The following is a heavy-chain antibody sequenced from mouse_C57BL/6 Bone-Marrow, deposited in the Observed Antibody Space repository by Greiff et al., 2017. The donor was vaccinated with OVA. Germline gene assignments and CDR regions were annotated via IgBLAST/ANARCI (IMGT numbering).Heavy chain of an antibody. CDR3: ARPLVDYDGGVAMDY. J-gene: IGHJ4*01. D-gene: IGHD2-4*01. CDR1: GFTFSDYY. Sequence: EVHLVESGGGLVQPGGSLKLSCAASGFTFSDYYMYWVRQTPEKRLEWVAYISNGGGSTYYPDTVKGRFTISRDNAKNTLYLQMSRLKSEDTAMYYCARPLVDYDGGVAMDYWGQGTSVTVSS. V-gene: IGHV5-12*01. CDR2: ISNGGGST.